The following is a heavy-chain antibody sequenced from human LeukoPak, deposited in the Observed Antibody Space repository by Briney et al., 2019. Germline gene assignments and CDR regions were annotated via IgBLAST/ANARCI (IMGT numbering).Heavy chain of an antibody. CDR2: IYTSGST. J-gene: IGHJ4*02. CDR1: GGSISSYY. CDR3: AALVPAAGDYFDY. V-gene: IGHV4-4*07. D-gene: IGHD2-2*01. Sequence: SETLSLTCTVSGGSISSYYWSWILQPAGKVLEWIGRIYTSGSTNYNPSLKSRVTMSVDTSKNQFSLKLSSVTAADTAVYYCAALVPAAGDYFDYWGQGTLVTVSS.